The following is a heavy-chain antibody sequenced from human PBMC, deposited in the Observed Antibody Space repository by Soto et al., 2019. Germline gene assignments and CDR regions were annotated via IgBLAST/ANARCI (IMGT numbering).Heavy chain of an antibody. CDR2: IIPSLGIA. D-gene: IGHD1-26*01. V-gene: IGHV1-69*02. CDR1: GGTFSSYT. CDR3: ARAPVGATSFDY. J-gene: IGHJ4*02. Sequence: QVQLVQSGAEVKKPGSSVKVSCKASGGTFSSYTISWVRQAPGQVLEWMGRIIPSLGIANYAQKFQGRVTITADKSTSTAYMELSSLRSEDTAVYYWARAPVGATSFDYWGQGTLVTVSS.